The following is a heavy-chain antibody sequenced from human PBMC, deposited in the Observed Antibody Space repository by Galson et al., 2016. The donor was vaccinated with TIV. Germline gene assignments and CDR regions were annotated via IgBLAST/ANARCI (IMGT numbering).Heavy chain of an antibody. D-gene: IGHD3-10*01. CDR1: GGTFNNYA. CDR2: IVPLLGTP. CDR3: AQGRMYQYGSGIDY. J-gene: IGHJ4*02. Sequence: SVKVSCKASGGTFNNYAINWVRQAPSQGLEWVGGIVPLLGTPNYAQKFQGRVTITADGFTSTAYMAVSSLISDDTAVYYCAQGRMYQYGSGIDYWGLGTLVTVSS. V-gene: IGHV1-69*13.